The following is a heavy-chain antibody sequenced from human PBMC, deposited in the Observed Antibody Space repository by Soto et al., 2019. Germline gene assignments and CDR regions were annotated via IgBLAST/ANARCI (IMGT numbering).Heavy chain of an antibody. D-gene: IGHD2-2*01. V-gene: IGHV4-59*01. CDR1: GGSIDYYY. CDR2: ISDSGST. Sequence: QVQLQESGPGLVKSSETLSLTCTVSGGSIDYYYWSWMRQPPGKGLEWIGYISDSGSTKYYPSLRSPVTISVATSKNHFPLPLSSVTAADTAVYYCARDSTSWFPYKDIDVWGQGTTVTVSS. CDR3: ARDSTSWFPYKDIDV. J-gene: IGHJ6*02.